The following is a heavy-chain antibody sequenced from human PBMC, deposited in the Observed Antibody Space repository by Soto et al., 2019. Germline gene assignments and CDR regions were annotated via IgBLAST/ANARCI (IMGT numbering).Heavy chain of an antibody. J-gene: IGHJ6*02. CDR2: ISSSGSTT. CDR1: GFTFSIYA. CDR3: SRDRDDHYHYHGMDV. Sequence: PGGSLRLSCEASGFTFSIYAMNWVRHAPGKGLDWVSSISSSGSTTYYADSVKGRFTISRDNSKNSLYLQMHNLRAQGTAVSYGSRDRDDHYHYHGMDVWGQGTTVTVSS. V-gene: IGHV3-48*03. D-gene: IGHD1-1*01.